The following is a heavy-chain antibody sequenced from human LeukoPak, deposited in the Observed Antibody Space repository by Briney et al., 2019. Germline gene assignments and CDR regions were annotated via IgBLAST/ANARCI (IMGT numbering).Heavy chain of an antibody. J-gene: IGHJ4*02. D-gene: IGHD2-15*01. CDR1: GGTFSSYA. CDR3: ARDHCSGGGCSFDY. Sequence: SVKVSCKASGGTFSSYAISWVRQAPGQGLEWMGGIIPIFGTANYAQKFQGRVTITADESTSTAYMELSSLRSEDTAVYYCARDHCSGGGCSFDYWGQGTLVTVSS. V-gene: IGHV1-69*13. CDR2: IIPIFGTA.